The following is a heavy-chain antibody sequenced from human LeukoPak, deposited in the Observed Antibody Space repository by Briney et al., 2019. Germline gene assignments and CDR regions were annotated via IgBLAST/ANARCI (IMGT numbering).Heavy chain of an antibody. V-gene: IGHV3-33*08. CDR1: GFTFSSYA. CDR2: IWYDGSNK. Sequence: GGSPRLSCAASGFTFSSYAMSWVRQAPGKGLEWVAVIWYDGSNKYYADSVKGRFTISRDNSKNTLYLQMNSLRAEDTAVYYCARDSEATSLDYWGQGTLVTVSS. CDR3: ARDSEATSLDY. J-gene: IGHJ4*02.